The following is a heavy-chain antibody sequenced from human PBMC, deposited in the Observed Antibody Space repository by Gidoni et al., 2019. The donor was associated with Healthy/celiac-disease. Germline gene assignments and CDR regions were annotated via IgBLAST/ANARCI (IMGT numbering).Heavy chain of an antibody. CDR3: AKDPRLRAVARLNDDY. D-gene: IGHD6-19*01. Sequence: EVQLLESGGGLVQPGGSLRLSCAASGFTVSSYAMSWVRQAPGKGLEWVSAMSGSGGSTYYADSVKGRFTISRDNSKNTLYLQMNSLRAEDTAVYYCAKDPRLRAVARLNDDYWGQGTLVTVSS. CDR2: MSGSGGST. CDR1: GFTVSSYA. V-gene: IGHV3-23*01. J-gene: IGHJ4*02.